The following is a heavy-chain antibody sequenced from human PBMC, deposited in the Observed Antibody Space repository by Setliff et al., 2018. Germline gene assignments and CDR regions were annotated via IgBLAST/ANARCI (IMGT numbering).Heavy chain of an antibody. Sequence: PGGSLRLSCTASGFTFGDYGMSWVRQAPGKGLEWVSTIYSGDRNTFYTDSVKGRFTIFRDGSKNTLFLHMTSLRAEDTAVYYCAKPQVELRWGFESWGQGTPVTVSS. CDR1: GFTFGDYG. CDR3: AKPQVELRWGFES. V-gene: IGHV3-23*03. J-gene: IGHJ4*02. CDR2: IYSGDRNT. D-gene: IGHD1-7*01.